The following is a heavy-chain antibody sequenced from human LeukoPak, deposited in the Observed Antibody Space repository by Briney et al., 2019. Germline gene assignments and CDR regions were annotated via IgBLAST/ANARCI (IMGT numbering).Heavy chain of an antibody. CDR3: ARAVAVAGNYGTTNRFFDY. Sequence: PSETLSLTCAVYGGSFSAYYWSWIRQPPGKGLEWIGEINHSGSTNYNPSLKSRVTISIDTSKNQFSLEMSSVTAADTAVYYCARAVAVAGNYGTTNRFFDYWGQGTLVTVSS. CDR2: INHSGST. D-gene: IGHD6-19*01. CDR1: GGSFSAYY. J-gene: IGHJ4*02. V-gene: IGHV4-34*01.